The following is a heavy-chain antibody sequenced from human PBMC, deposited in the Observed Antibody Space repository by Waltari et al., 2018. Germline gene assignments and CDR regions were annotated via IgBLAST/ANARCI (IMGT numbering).Heavy chain of an antibody. CDR2: FDPEDGET. J-gene: IGHJ4*02. CDR3: ATVQWLFY. Sequence: QVQLVQSGAEVKKPGASVKVSCKVSGYTLTELSMHWVRQAPGKGLEWMGGFDPEDGETIYAQKFQGRVTITADTSTDTAYMELSSLRSEDTAVYYCATVQWLFYWGQGTLVTVSS. V-gene: IGHV1-24*01. CDR1: GYTLTELS. D-gene: IGHD6-19*01.